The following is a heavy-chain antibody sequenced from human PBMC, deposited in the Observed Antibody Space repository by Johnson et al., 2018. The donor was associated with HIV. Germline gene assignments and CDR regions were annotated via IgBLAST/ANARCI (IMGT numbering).Heavy chain of an antibody. D-gene: IGHD5-18*01. CDR3: ARDQTIQLWSDAFDI. CDR1: GFTFSSYG. CDR2: ISSSGSTI. J-gene: IGHJ3*02. Sequence: VQLVESGGGVVQPGGSLRLSCAASGFTFSSYGMHWVRQAPGKGLEWVSYISSSGSTIYYADSVKGRFTISRDTAKKSLYLQMNSLRAEDTAVYYCARDQTIQLWSDAFDIWGQGTMVTVSS. V-gene: IGHV3-48*04.